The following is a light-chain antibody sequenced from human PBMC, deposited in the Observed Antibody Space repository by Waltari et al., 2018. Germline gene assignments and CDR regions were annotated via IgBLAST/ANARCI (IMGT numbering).Light chain of an antibody. CDR2: GAS. CDR3: QQYDISPLT. V-gene: IGKV3-20*01. Sequence: EFVLTQSPGTLSLSPGERATLPCRASQTVRTTYLAWYQQKPGQAPTLLIYGASSRATGIPDRFSGSGSGTDFSLTISSLEPEDFAVYYCQQYDISPLTFGGGTKVEIK. CDR1: QTVRTTY. J-gene: IGKJ4*01.